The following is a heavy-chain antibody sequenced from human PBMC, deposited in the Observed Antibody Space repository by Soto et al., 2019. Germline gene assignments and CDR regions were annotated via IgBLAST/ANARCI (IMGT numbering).Heavy chain of an antibody. Sequence: GGSLRLSCAASGFTFDDYAMHWVRQAPGKGLEWVSGISWNSGSIGYADSVKGRFTISRDNAKNSLYLQMNSLRAEDTALYYCAKDIVATITDYFDYWGQGTLVTVSS. CDR1: GFTFDDYA. D-gene: IGHD5-12*01. J-gene: IGHJ4*02. CDR3: AKDIVATITDYFDY. V-gene: IGHV3-9*01. CDR2: ISWNSGSI.